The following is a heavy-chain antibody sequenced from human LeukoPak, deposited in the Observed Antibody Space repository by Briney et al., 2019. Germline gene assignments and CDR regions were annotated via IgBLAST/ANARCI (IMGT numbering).Heavy chain of an antibody. V-gene: IGHV3-9*01. J-gene: IGHJ4*02. CDR1: GFTFDDYA. Sequence: GGSLRLSCAASGFTFDDYAMHWVRQAPGKGLEWVSGISWNSGSIGYADSVKGRFTISRDNAKNSLYLQMNSLRAEDTALYYCAKDLLNMYSSLLPGYFDYWGQGTLVTVSS. D-gene: IGHD6-6*01. CDR2: ISWNSGSI. CDR3: AKDLLNMYSSLLPGYFDY.